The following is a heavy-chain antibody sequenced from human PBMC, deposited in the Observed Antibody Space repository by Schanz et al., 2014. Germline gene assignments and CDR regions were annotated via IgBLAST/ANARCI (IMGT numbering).Heavy chain of an antibody. CDR3: ASLIGTTSAHFYGMDV. D-gene: IGHD1-7*01. Sequence: EMKRGGSGGGLIQPGGSLRLSCAASGFTVTSYYMSWVRQAPGKGLEWVSVIYSCDNTYYADSVKGRFTISRDNSKNTVYLQMNSLRAEDTAVYFCASLIGTTSAHFYGMDVWGQGTTVTVSS. CDR1: GFTVTSYY. V-gene: IGHV3-53*01. CDR2: IYSCDNT. J-gene: IGHJ6*02.